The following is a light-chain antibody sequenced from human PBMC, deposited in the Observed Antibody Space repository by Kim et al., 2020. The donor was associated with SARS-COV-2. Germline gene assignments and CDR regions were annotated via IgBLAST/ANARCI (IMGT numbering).Light chain of an antibody. CDR1: SSNIGAGYD. CDR2: GNS. Sequence: VTFSCTGSSSNIGAGYDVHWYQQLPGTAPKLLFYGNSNRPSGVPDRFSGSKSGTSASLAITGLQAEDEADYYCQSYDSSLSGYVVFGGGTQLTVL. CDR3: QSYDSSLSGYVV. V-gene: IGLV1-40*01. J-gene: IGLJ2*01.